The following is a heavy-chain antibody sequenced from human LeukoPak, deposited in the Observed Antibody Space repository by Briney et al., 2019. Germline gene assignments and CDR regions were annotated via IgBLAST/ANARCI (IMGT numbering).Heavy chain of an antibody. CDR1: GVSISSYY. CDR2: IYYSGST. D-gene: IGHD3-22*01. J-gene: IGHJ4*02. Sequence: SETLSLNCTVSGVSISSYYWSWIRQPPGKGLEGIGYIYYSGSTNYNPSLKSRVTISVDTSKNQFSLKLSSVTAADTAVYYCARGGSSDYYDSSGYYGSFDYWGQGTLVTVSS. V-gene: IGHV4-59*01. CDR3: ARGGSSDYYDSSGYYGSFDY.